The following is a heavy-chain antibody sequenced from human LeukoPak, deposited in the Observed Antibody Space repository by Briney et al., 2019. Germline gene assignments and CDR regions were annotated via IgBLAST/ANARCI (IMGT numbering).Heavy chain of an antibody. CDR1: GFIFSNYG. CDR2: IWYDGRTK. CDR3: AREWGRIAVAGGPGY. D-gene: IGHD6-19*01. Sequence: GGSLRLSCEVSGFIFSNYGMHWVRQAPGKGLEWAALIWYDGRTKFHADSVKGRFTISRDNSANTLYLQMGSLRVEDTAVYYCAREWGRIAVAGGPGYWGQGALVAVSS. J-gene: IGHJ4*02. V-gene: IGHV3-33*01.